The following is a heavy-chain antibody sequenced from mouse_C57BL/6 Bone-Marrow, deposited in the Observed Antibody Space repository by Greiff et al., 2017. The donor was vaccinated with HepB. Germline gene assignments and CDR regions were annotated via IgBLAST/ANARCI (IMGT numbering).Heavy chain of an antibody. Sequence: VQLKQSGPELVKPGASVKMSCKASGYTFTDYNMHWVKQSHGKSLEWIGYINPNNGGASYNQKFKGKATLTVNKSSSTAYMELRSLTSEDSAVYYCASLRPFAYWGQGTLVTVSA. J-gene: IGHJ3*01. CDR2: INPNNGGA. CDR3: ASLRPFAY. CDR1: GYTFTDYN. D-gene: IGHD3-2*02. V-gene: IGHV1-22*01.